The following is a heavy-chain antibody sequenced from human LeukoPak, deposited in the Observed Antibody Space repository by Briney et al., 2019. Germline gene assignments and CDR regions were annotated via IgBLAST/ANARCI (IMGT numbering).Heavy chain of an antibody. V-gene: IGHV4-30-4*01. D-gene: IGHD4-17*01. CDR1: GASITSGFYY. CDR3: ARDNDDGDYVGWFDP. J-gene: IGHJ5*02. Sequence: PSETLSLTCTVSGASITSGFYYWSWLRQSPGKGLEWIGYIYYSGTTYYSPSLKSRLTISLDTSKNHSSLKLTSVTAADTAIYYCARDNDDGDYVGWFDPWGQGTLVTVSS. CDR2: IYYSGTT.